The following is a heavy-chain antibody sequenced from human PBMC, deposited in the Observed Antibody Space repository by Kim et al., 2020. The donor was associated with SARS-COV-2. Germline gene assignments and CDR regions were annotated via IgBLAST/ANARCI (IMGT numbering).Heavy chain of an antibody. CDR3: ARHPRYRSGCYF. CDR2: DYCSGNT. J-gene: IGHJ2*01. Sequence: SETLSLTCTVSGGSLSSSSCYWGWQRPPTGLGLVCVVSDYCSGNTYPNPSLQSRVTLYVDTSKNQFSLKLGSVTDAAAAFYYCARHPRYRSGCYF. D-gene: IGHD6-19*01. V-gene: IGHV4-39*01. CDR1: GGSLSSSSCY.